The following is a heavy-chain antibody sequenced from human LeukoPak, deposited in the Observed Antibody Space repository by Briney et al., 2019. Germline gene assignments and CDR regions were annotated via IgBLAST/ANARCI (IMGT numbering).Heavy chain of an antibody. CDR2: INWSGGST. CDR3: ARPLRGSGYYYDY. D-gene: IGHD3-22*01. CDR1: GFTFNYYG. Sequence: GGSLRLSCAASGFTFNYYGMSWVRQAPGKGLEWVSGINWSGGSTGYADSVKGRFTISRDNAKNSLYLQMNSPRAEDTAVYYCARPLRGSGYYYDYWGQGTLVTVSS. J-gene: IGHJ4*02. V-gene: IGHV3-20*04.